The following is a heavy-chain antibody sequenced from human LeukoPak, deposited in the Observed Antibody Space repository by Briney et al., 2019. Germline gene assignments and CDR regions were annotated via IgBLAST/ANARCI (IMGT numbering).Heavy chain of an antibody. Sequence: PGRSLRLSCAASGFTVSGNYMSWVRQAPGKGLEWVSVIYTGGNTYHADSVKGRFTISRDNSKNTLYLQMNSLRAEDTAVYYCARDLDYYDSPFGYWGQGTLVTVSS. CDR2: IYTGGNT. CDR1: GFTVSGNY. D-gene: IGHD3-22*01. V-gene: IGHV3-66*01. J-gene: IGHJ4*02. CDR3: ARDLDYYDSPFGY.